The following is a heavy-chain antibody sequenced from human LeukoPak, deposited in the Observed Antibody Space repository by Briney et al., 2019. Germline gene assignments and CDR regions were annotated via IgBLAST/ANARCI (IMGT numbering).Heavy chain of an antibody. V-gene: IGHV1-2*02. Sequence: GPVKVSCKASGYTFTGYYMHWVRQAPGQGLEWMGWINPNSGGTNYAQKFQGRVTMTRDTSISTAYMELSRLRSDDTAVYYCARDRVYSGPYSGNNWFDPWGQGTLVTVSS. CDR1: GYTFTGYY. J-gene: IGHJ5*02. D-gene: IGHD5-12*01. CDR3: ARDRVYSGPYSGNNWFDP. CDR2: INPNSGGT.